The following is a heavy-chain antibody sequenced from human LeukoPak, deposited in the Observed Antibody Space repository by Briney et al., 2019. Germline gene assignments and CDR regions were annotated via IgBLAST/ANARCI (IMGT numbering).Heavy chain of an antibody. CDR3: ARDVVVVPLY. D-gene: IGHD3-22*01. Sequence: GGSLRLSCAASGFTFSSYWMSWVRQAPGKGLEGVANIKKDGSEKNYVDSAKGRFTISRDNAKNSLYLQMNSLRAEDTAVYYCARDVVVVPLYWGRGTLVTVSS. V-gene: IGHV3-7*04. J-gene: IGHJ4*02. CDR2: IKKDGSEK. CDR1: GFTFSSYW.